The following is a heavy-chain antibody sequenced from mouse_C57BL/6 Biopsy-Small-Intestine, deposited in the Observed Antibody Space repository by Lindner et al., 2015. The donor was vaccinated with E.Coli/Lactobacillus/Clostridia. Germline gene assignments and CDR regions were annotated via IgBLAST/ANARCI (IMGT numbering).Heavy chain of an antibody. V-gene: IGHV1-47*01. CDR1: GYTFTTYP. Sequence: VQLQESGAELVKPGASAKMSCKASGYTFTTYPIEWMKQNHGKSLEWIGNFHPYNDDAKYNEKFKGKATLTVEKSSNTVFLELSRLTSDDSAVYYCARGSNWDYFDYWGQGTTLTVSS. J-gene: IGHJ2*01. CDR2: FHPYNDDA. CDR3: ARGSNWDYFDY. D-gene: IGHD4-1*02.